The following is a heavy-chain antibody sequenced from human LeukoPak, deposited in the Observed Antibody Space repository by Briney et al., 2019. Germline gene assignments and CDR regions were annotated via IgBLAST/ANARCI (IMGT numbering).Heavy chain of an antibody. D-gene: IGHD2-2*01. CDR3: TSRVVVPAAISDY. V-gene: IGHV3-53*01. CDR1: AFSLNAYN. Sequence: GGSLRLSCAASAFSLNAYNMTWVRQAPGKGLEWVSVVYSGGTTYYADSVKGRFTISKDNSNNTLYLQMNSLRAEDTAVYYCTSRVVVPAAISDYWGQGTLVTVSS. CDR2: VYSGGTT. J-gene: IGHJ4*02.